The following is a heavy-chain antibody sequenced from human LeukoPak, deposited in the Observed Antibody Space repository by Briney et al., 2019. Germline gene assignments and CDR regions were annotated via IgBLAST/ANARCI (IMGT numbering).Heavy chain of an antibody. CDR3: ARGVRQWLLTYYFDY. CDR2: TKQDGSEK. Sequence: GGSLRLSCAASGFTFSSYWMSWVRQAPGKGLEWVANTKQDGSEKYYVDSVKGRFTISRDNAKNSLYLQMNSLRAEDTAVYYCARGVRQWLLTYYFDYWGQGTLVTVSS. D-gene: IGHD6-19*01. J-gene: IGHJ4*02. V-gene: IGHV3-7*01. CDR1: GFTFSSYW.